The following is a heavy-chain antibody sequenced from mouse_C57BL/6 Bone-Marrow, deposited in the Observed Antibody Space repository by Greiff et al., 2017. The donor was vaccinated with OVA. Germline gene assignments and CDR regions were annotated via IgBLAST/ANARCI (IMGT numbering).Heavy chain of an antibody. V-gene: IGHV1-64*01. CDR2: IHPNSGST. CDR1: GYTFTSYW. CDR3: ARPPLYYGSSPWYFDV. Sequence: QVQLQQPGAELVKPGASVKLSCKASGYTFTSYWMHWVKQRPGQGLEWIGMIHPNSGSTNYNEKFKSKATLTVDKSSSTAYMQLSSLTSEDSAVYYCARPPLYYGSSPWYFDVWGTGTTVTVSS. D-gene: IGHD1-1*01. J-gene: IGHJ1*03.